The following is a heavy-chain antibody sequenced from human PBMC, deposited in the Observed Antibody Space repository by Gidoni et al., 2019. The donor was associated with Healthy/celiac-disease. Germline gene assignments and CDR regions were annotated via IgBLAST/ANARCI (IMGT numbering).Heavy chain of an antibody. CDR2: TNHSGST. D-gene: IGHD6-13*01. Sequence: QVQLQQWGAGLLKPSETLSLTCAVYGGSFSGYYWSWIRQPPGKGLEWIGETNHSGSTNYNPSLKSRVTISVDTSKNQFSLKLSSVTAADTAVYYCARGGIAAAGTFDYWGQGTLVTVSS. J-gene: IGHJ4*02. CDR3: ARGGIAAAGTFDY. V-gene: IGHV4-34*01. CDR1: GGSFSGYY.